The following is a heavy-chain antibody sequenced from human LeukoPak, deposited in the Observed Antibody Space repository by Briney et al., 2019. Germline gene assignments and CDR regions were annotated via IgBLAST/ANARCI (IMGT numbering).Heavy chain of an antibody. J-gene: IGHJ4*02. D-gene: IGHD6-19*01. CDR2: IYDTGST. CDR1: GDSIRSNNYY. CDR3: ARGSAWYFVY. V-gene: IGHV4-39*07. Sequence: SETLSLTCTVSGDSIRSNNYYWGWIRQPPGKGLEWIGSIYDTGSTFYNPSLKSRVIISVDTSKNQFSLKLSSVTAADTALYYCARGSAWYFVYWGQGTLVTVSS.